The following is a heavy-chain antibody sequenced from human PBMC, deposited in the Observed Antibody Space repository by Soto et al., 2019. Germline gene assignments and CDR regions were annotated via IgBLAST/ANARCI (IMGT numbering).Heavy chain of an antibody. CDR3: ARGGYCSSTSCYNWFDP. CDR2: IYYSGST. Sequence: SETLSLTCTVSAGSISSSSYYWGWIRQPPGKGLEWIGSIYYSGSTYYNPSLKSRVTISVDTSKNQFSLKLSSVTAADTAVYYCARGGYCSSTSCYNWFDPWGQGTLVTVSS. J-gene: IGHJ5*02. D-gene: IGHD2-2*01. CDR1: AGSISSSSYY. V-gene: IGHV4-39*01.